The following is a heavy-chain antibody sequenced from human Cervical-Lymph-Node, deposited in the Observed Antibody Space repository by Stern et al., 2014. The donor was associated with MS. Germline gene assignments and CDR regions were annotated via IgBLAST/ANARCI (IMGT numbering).Heavy chain of an antibody. CDR3: ASPLTATSVPFGYYGMDV. D-gene: IGHD4-17*01. CDR2: IVPLFGKP. Sequence: VQLEESGAEVKKPGSSVKVSCKASGGTFSNYATSWVRQAPGQGLEGMGGIVPLFGKPNYAQKFQGRVQITADESTSTAYMDLSSLRSEDTAVYYCASPLTATSVPFGYYGMDVWGQGTTVTVS. CDR1: GGTFSNYA. J-gene: IGHJ6*02. V-gene: IGHV1-69*01.